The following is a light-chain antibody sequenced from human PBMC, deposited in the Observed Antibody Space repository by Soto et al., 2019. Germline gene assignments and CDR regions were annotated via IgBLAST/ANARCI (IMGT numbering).Light chain of an antibody. V-gene: IGLV2-14*01. CDR2: EVS. CDR3: TSYTTISTWV. CDR1: SSDVAGYNY. J-gene: IGLJ3*02. Sequence: QSALTQPASVSGSPGQSITISCTGTSSDVAGYNYVSWYQQHPGKAPKLMIYEVSNRPSGVSNRFSGSKSGNTASLTISGLQAEDEADYYCTSYTTISTWVFGGGTKLTVL.